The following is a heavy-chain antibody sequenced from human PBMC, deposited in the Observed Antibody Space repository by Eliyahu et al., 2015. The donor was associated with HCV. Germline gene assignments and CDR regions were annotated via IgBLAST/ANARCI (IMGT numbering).Heavy chain of an antibody. D-gene: IGHD2-15*01. V-gene: IGHV3-21*01. Sequence: EVHLVESGGGLVKPGGSLRLSCAASGFTFSSYNMNWVRQAPGKGLEWGSSITSSSSYIYYADSVKGRFTISRDNAKNSLYLQMNSLRAEDTAVYYCASRVVPPGVPYPDYFDSWGQGTLVTVSS. CDR2: ITSSSSYI. CDR3: ASRVVPPGVPYPDYFDS. CDR1: GFTFSSYN. J-gene: IGHJ4*02.